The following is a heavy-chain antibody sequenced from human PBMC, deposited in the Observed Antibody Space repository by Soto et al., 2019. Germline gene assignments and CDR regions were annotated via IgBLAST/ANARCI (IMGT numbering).Heavy chain of an antibody. CDR3: AKDWDCGAYGGEDWFDS. J-gene: IGHJ5*01. CDR1: GFTFFAYW. Sequence: EVQLVESGGGLVQPGGSLRLSCAVSGFTFFAYWLHCVRQVPGKGLVWVSRINSDGSHTSYADSVRGRFTISRDNSKNTLYLQMNSLTAEDTAVYYCAKDWDCGAYGGEDWFDSWGQGSLVTVSS. CDR2: INSDGSHT. V-gene: IGHV3-74*01. D-gene: IGHD4-17*01.